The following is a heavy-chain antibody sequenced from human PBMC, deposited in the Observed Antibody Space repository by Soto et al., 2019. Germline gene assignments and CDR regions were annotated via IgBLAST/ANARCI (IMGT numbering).Heavy chain of an antibody. CDR1: GGSISSYY. J-gene: IGHJ3*02. CDR3: ARRHTMAESADDAFDI. Sequence: SETLSLTCTVSGGSISSYYWSWIRQPPGKGLEWIGYIYYSGSTNYNPSLKSRVTISVDTSKNQFSLKLSSVTAADTAVYYCARRHTMAESADDAFDIWGQGTMVTVSS. V-gene: IGHV4-59*01. CDR2: IYYSGST. D-gene: IGHD3-10*01.